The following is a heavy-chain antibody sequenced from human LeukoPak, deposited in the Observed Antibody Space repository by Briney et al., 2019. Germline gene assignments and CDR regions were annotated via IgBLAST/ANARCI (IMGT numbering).Heavy chain of an antibody. J-gene: IGHJ3*02. CDR2: IYTSGST. CDR3: ARGPYSYDSSGAFDI. V-gene: IGHV4-61*02. CDR1: GGSISSGSYY. Sequence: SETLSLTCTVSGGSISSGSYYWSWIRQPAGRGLEWIGRIYTSGSTNYNPSLKSRVTISLDTSKNHFSLKLSSVTAADTAVYFCARGPYSYDSSGAFDIWGQGTMVTVSS. D-gene: IGHD3-22*01.